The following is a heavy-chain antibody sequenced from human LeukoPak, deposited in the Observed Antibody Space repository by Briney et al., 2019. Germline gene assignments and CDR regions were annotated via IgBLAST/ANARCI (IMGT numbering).Heavy chain of an antibody. CDR3: ARGGGYGRLRFDY. CDR2: IYHSGST. D-gene: IGHD5-12*01. CDR1: GYSISSGYY. J-gene: IGHJ4*02. V-gene: IGHV4-38-2*02. Sequence: SETLSLTCTVSGYSISSGYYWGWIRQPPGKGLEWIGSIYHSGSTYYNPSLKSRVTISVDKSKNQFSLKLSSVTAADTAVYYCARGGGYGRLRFDYWGQGTLVTVSS.